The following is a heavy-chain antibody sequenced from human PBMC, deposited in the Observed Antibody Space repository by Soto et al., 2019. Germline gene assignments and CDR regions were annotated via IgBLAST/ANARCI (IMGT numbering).Heavy chain of an antibody. CDR2: ISAYNGNT. CDR1: GYTFTSYG. Sequence: ASVKVSCKASGYTFTSYGISWVRQAPGQGLEWMGWISAYNGNTNYAQKLQGRVTMTTDTSTSTAYMELRSLRSDDTAVYYCARERYDILTGHYWPTDYYYYYGMDVWGQGTTVTVSS. J-gene: IGHJ6*02. V-gene: IGHV1-18*01. CDR3: ARERYDILTGHYWPTDYYYYYGMDV. D-gene: IGHD3-9*01.